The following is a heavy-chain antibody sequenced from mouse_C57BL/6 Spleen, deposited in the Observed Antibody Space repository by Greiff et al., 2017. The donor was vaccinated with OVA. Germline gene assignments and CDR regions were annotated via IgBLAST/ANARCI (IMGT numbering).Heavy chain of an antibody. J-gene: IGHJ3*01. CDR1: GYTFTSYW. Sequence: QVQLKQPEAELVRPGSSVKLSCKASGYTFTSYWMHWVKQRPIQGLEWIGNIDPSDSETHYNQKFKDKATLTVDKSSSTAYMQLSSLTSEDSAVYYCARGGPAWFAYWGQGTLVTVSA. V-gene: IGHV1-52*01. CDR3: ARGGPAWFAY. CDR2: IDPSDSET.